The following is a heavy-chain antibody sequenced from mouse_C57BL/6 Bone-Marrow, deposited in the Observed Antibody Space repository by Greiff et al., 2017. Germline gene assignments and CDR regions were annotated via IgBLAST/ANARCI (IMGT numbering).Heavy chain of an antibody. CDR3: AREGYGDSFAY. D-gene: IGHD2-13*01. CDR1: GYAFSSSW. J-gene: IGHJ3*01. Sequence: QVQLLQSGPELVKPGASVKISCTASGYAFSSSWMNWVKQRPGKGLEWIGRIYPGGGATNYNGKFKGKATLTADKSSSTAYMQLSSLTSEDSAVYFCAREGYGDSFAYWGQGTLVTVSA. CDR2: IYPGGGAT. V-gene: IGHV1-82*01.